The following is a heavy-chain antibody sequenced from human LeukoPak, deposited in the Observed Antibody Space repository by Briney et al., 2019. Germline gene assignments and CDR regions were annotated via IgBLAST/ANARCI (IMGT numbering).Heavy chain of an antibody. CDR2: ITTRANII. J-gene: IGHJ5*02. V-gene: IGHV3-11*01. D-gene: IGHD3-10*02. CDR1: GFTFGDYY. Sequence: GGSLRLSCVASGFTFGDYYMSWIRQTPGKGLEWIAYITTRANIIYHVDAVQGRFTVSADTAKNSLYLQMNNLRVEDTALYFCARGGDYVGVAARIDLWGRGTLVTVSS. CDR3: ARGGDYVGVAARIDL.